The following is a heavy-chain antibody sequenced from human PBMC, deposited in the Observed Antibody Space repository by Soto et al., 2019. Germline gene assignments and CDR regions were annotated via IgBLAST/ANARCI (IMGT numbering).Heavy chain of an antibody. Sequence: QVQLVQSGAEVKKPRASVKVSCKASGYTFTSYGISWVRQAPGQGLEWMGWISAYNGNTNYAQKLQGRVTMTTDTSTSTAYMELRSLRSDDTAVYYCARSKRNGGRWFSWFDPWGQGTLVTVSS. D-gene: IGHD2-15*01. CDR3: ARSKRNGGRWFSWFDP. V-gene: IGHV1-18*04. J-gene: IGHJ5*02. CDR2: ISAYNGNT. CDR1: GYTFTSYG.